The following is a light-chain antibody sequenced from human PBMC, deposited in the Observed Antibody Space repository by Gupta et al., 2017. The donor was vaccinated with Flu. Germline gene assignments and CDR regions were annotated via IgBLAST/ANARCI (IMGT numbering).Light chain of an antibody. CDR3: QQSYSAPQT. CDR1: HDIKNY. Sequence: PSSRSASLGDRVTITCRASHDIKNYLNLYQQKPGRAPKLLIYAASSLQGGVPSRFSGSGSGTDFTLSISSLQPEDFATYFCQQSYSAPQTVGQGTKLEIK. CDR2: AAS. J-gene: IGKJ2*01. V-gene: IGKV1-39*01.